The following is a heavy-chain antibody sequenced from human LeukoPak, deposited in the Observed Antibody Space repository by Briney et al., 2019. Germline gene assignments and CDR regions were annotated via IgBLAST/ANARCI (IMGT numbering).Heavy chain of an antibody. D-gene: IGHD6-13*01. CDR2: ISAYNGNT. J-gene: IGHJ5*02. Sequence: GASVKVCCKASGYTFTSYGISWVRQAPGQGLEWMGWISAYNGNTNYAQKHQGRVTMTTDTSTSTAYMELRSLRSDDTAVYYCARDSSSWSDWFDPWGQGTLVTVSS. CDR1: GYTFTSYG. CDR3: ARDSSSWSDWFDP. V-gene: IGHV1-18*01.